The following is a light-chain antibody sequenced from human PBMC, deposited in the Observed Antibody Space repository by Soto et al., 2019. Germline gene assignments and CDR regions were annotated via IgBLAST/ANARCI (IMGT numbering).Light chain of an antibody. CDR1: QRITTY. J-gene: IGKJ2*01. Sequence: ILMTQSPSSLSASVGDRVTITCRASQRITTYLNWYQQKPGEAPKLLISTSGTLQRGVPSRFSGSGSGTDFSLTITALRPEDFATYFCQQTYSTPYTFGQGTKLEIK. CDR2: TSG. V-gene: IGKV1-39*01. CDR3: QQTYSTPYT.